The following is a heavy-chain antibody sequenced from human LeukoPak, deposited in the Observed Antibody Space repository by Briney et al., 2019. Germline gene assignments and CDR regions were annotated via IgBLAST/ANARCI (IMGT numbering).Heavy chain of an antibody. CDR1: GFTFSRYS. CDR2: ISSGSSYM. CDR3: ARDYYDSSGSSWFDP. V-gene: IGHV3-21*01. J-gene: IGHJ5*02. D-gene: IGHD3-22*01. Sequence: PGGSLGLSCAASGFTFSRYSMNWVRQAPGKGLEWVSSISSGSSYMYYADSVKGRFTISRDNAKNSLYLQMNSLRAKDTAVYYCARDYYDSSGSSWFDPWGQGTLVTVSS.